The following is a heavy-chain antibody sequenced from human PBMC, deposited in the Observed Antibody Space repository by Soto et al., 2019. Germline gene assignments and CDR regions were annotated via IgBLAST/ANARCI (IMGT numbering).Heavy chain of an antibody. D-gene: IGHD6-13*01. V-gene: IGHV1-2*04. J-gene: IGHJ6*02. CDR3: ASSAAGTGSAWIYYSGMDV. CDR2: INPNSGGT. Sequence: ASVKVSCKASGYTFTGYYMHWVRQAPGQGLEWMGWINPNSGGTNYAQKFQGWVTMTRDTSISTAYMELSRLRSDDTAVYYCASSAAGTGSAWIYYSGMDVWGQGTTVTVSS. CDR1: GYTFTGYY.